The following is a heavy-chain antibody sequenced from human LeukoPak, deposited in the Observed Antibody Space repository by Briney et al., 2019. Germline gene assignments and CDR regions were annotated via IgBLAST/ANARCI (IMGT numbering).Heavy chain of an antibody. J-gene: IGHJ4*02. CDR1: RFTFSSSA. D-gene: IGHD5-24*01. V-gene: IGHV3-23*01. CDR3: AKGGPQFFDY. Sequence: AGGSPRLSCAASRFTFSSSAMSWVRQAPGKGLEWVSTISGSGGSTYSTDSVKGRFIISRDNSKSTLYLQMNSLRVEDTAIYYCAKGGPQFFDYWGQGTLVTVSS. CDR2: ISGSGGST.